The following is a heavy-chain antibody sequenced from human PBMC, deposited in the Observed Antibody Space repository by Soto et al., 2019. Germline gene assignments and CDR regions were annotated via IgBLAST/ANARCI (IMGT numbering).Heavy chain of an antibody. CDR1: GFILENFG. CDR3: AKNQGVELVPLATVDWFDP. V-gene: IGHV3-23*01. Sequence: HPGGSLRLACAASGFILENFGMGWVRQAPGEGLEWISSISGSGFKKYYTDSVKGRFTISRDNSKSTVYLELNNLSAEDTAVYHCAKNQGVELVPLATVDWFDPWGQGSVVTVSS. D-gene: IGHD1-26*01. J-gene: IGHJ5*02. CDR2: ISGSGFKK.